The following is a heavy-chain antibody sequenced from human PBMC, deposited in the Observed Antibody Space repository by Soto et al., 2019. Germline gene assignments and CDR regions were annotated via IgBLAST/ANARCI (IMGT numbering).Heavy chain of an antibody. CDR2: IQTGGAT. V-gene: IGHV3-53*01. CDR3: VRVLYDSGVVDF. CDR1: GFTAGTFD. D-gene: IGHD5-12*01. J-gene: IGHJ4*02. Sequence: QLVESGGGLFQAGGSTRLSCLVSGFTAGTFDMAWVRQAPGKGLEWASIIQTGGATYYSDSAQGRFTISRDNSKNTVYLQMNSLRVEDTGVYSCVRVLYDSGVVDFWGQGSLITVS.